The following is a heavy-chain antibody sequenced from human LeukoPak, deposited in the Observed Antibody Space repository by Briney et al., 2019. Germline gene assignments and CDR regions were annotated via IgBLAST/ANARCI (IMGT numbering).Heavy chain of an antibody. CDR1: GFTFRSHG. CDR3: AKDRSRENYYGSGSSPPDY. CDR2: LSYDGREK. D-gene: IGHD3-10*01. J-gene: IGHJ4*02. Sequence: GGSLRLSCAASGFTFRSHGMHWVRKAPGKGLEWVAVLSYDGREKYYADSVKGRFTISRDNSKNTLYLQMNSLRAEDTAVYYCAKDRSRENYYGSGSSPPDYWGQGTLVTVSS. V-gene: IGHV3-30*18.